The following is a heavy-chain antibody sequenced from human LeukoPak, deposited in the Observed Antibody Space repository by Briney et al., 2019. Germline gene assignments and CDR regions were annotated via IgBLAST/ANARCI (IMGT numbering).Heavy chain of an antibody. Sequence: GASVKVSCKASGYTFTDYYMHWVRQAPGQGLEWMGWINPNSGDTNYAQKFQGSVTMTRDKPSSTAYMELGRLRSDDTAFYYCARLSGSGTWDGNEVDYWGQGTLVTVSS. CDR1: GYTFTDYY. V-gene: IGHV1-2*04. D-gene: IGHD3-10*01. CDR2: INPNSGDT. CDR3: ARLSGSGTWDGNEVDY. J-gene: IGHJ4*02.